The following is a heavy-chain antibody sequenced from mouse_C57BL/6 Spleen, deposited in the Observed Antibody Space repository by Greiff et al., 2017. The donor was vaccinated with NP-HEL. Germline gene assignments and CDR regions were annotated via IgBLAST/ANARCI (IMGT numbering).Heavy chain of an antibody. CDR3: AARGNYPYAMDY. CDR1: GYSFTGYY. Sequence: EVKLQQSGPELVKPGASVKISCKASGYSFTGYYMNWVKQSPEKSLEWIGEINPSTGGTTYNQKFKAKATLTVDKSSSTAYMQLKSLTSEDSAVYYCAARGNYPYAMDYWGQGTSVTVSS. V-gene: IGHV1-42*01. J-gene: IGHJ4*01. D-gene: IGHD2-1*01. CDR2: INPSTGGT.